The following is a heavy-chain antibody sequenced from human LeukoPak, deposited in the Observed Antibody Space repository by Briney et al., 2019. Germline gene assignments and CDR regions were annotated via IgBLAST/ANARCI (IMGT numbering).Heavy chain of an antibody. CDR2: ISYDGSNK. CDR3: ARGGLRYCSSTSCYYFDY. CDR1: GFTFSSYA. J-gene: IGHJ4*02. Sequence: GGSLRLFCAASGFTFSSYAMHWVRQAPGKGLEWVAVISYDGSNKYYADSVKGRFTISRDNSKNTLYLQMNSLRAEDTAVYYCARGGLRYCSSTSCYYFDYWGQGTLVTVSS. V-gene: IGHV3-30-3*01. D-gene: IGHD2-2*01.